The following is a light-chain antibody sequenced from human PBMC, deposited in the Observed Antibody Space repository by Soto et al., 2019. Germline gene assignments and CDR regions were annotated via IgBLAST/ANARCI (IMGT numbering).Light chain of an antibody. CDR1: QSVSSSY. Sequence: EIVLTQSPVTLSLSPGERATLSCRASQSVSSSYLAWYQQKPGQAPRLLIYGASSRATGIPDRFSGSGSGTDFTLTISRLEPEDFAVYYFQQYGSSPYTFGQGTKLEIK. V-gene: IGKV3-20*01. CDR2: GAS. CDR3: QQYGSSPYT. J-gene: IGKJ2*01.